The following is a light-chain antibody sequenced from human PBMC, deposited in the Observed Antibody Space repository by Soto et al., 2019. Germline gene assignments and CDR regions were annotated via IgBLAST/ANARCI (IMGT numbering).Light chain of an antibody. CDR3: GSWDSSLSAYV. J-gene: IGLJ1*01. CDR2: DDN. CDR1: SSNIGGNS. V-gene: IGLV1-51*01. Sequence: QSVMTQPPSVSAAPGQKVTISCSGSSSNIGGNSVSWYQQLPGTAPKLLIYDDNKRPSGIPDRLSGSKSGTSATLGITGFQTGDAADYYCGSWDSSLSAYVFGTGTKLTVL.